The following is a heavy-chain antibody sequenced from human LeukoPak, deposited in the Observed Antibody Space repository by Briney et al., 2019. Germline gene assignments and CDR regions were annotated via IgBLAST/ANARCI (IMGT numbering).Heavy chain of an antibody. V-gene: IGHV1-69*06. J-gene: IGHJ3*02. CDR2: ISPMFDTT. CDR3: ARRVRGLGGGFDI. CDR1: GGSLNYYA. Sequence: SVKVSCKVFGGSLNYYAFSWVRQAPGEGLEWMGGISPMFDTTRYAQNFQGRFTVTADKDTSTVYMDLSSLRSDDTAFYYCARRVRGLGGGFDIWGQGTMVTVSS. D-gene: IGHD3/OR15-3a*01.